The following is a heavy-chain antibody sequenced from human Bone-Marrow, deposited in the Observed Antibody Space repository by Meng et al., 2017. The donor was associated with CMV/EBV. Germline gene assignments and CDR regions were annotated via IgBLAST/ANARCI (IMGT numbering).Heavy chain of an antibody. CDR2: IGDTGATT. D-gene: IGHD5-18*01. Sequence: GESLKISCAASGLTFRSYAVAWVRQAPGKGLEWVSAIGDTGATTKYADSVKGRFTISRDNSENTLYLQMNSLRAEDTAVYYCARVVVQLGDYWGQGTLVTVSS. CDR1: GLTFRSYA. V-gene: IGHV3-23*01. CDR3: ARVVVQLGDY. J-gene: IGHJ4*02.